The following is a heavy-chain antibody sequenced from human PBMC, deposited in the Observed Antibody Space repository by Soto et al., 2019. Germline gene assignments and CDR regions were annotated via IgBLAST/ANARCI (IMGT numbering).Heavy chain of an antibody. CDR2: IHAGNGNT. CDR3: ARGGMTLYYYYEMDD. J-gene: IGHJ6*02. Sequence: GASVTVSCKASRYTFPNYAIDWVRQAPGQRLEWMGWIHAGNGNTKYSQKFQGRVTIIRDTSASTAYMELSSLRSEDTAVYYCARGGMTLYYYYEMDDWGQGTTVTVSS. CDR1: RYTFPNYA. V-gene: IGHV1-3*01.